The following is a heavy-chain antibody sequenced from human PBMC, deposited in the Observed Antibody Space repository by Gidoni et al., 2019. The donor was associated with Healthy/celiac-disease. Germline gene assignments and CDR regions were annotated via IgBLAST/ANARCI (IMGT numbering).Heavy chain of an antibody. V-gene: IGHV3-15*01. CDR3: TTDHRGDGYNDY. CDR1: GFTFRNAW. D-gene: IGHD5-12*01. CDR2: IKSKTDGGTT. Sequence: EVQLVESGGGLVKPGGSLRLSCAASGFTFRNAWMSWVRQAPGKGLEWVGRIKSKTDGGTTDYAAPVKGRFTISRDDSKNTLYLQMNSLKTEDTAVYYCTTDHRGDGYNDYWGQGTLVTVSS. J-gene: IGHJ4*02.